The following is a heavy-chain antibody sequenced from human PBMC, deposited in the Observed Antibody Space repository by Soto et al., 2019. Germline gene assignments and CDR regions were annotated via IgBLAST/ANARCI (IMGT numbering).Heavy chain of an antibody. CDR1: GYTFTSNY. V-gene: IGHV1-46*01. D-gene: IGHD6-13*01. J-gene: IGHJ5*02. CDR2: INPSGGNT. Sequence: ASVKVSCKASGYTFTSNYIHWVRRAPGQGLEWMGTINPSGGNTNYAQKFQGRVTMTRDTSTSTVYMDLRSLTSEDTAVYYCARDHSISSSGAWWLDTWGQGTLVTVSS. CDR3: ARDHSISSSGAWWLDT.